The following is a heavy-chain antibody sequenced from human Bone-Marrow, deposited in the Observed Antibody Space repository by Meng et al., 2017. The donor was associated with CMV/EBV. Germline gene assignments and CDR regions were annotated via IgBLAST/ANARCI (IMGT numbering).Heavy chain of an antibody. CDR2: ISSSSSYI. J-gene: IGHJ4*02. Sequence: GESLKISCAASGFTFSSYWMSWVRQAPGKGLEWVSSISSSSSYIYYADSVKGRFTISRDNAKNSLYLQMNSLRAEDTAVYYCARAYSSGWYYWGQGTRVTGYS. D-gene: IGHD6-19*01. CDR3: ARAYSSGWYY. V-gene: IGHV3-21*01. CDR1: GFTFSSYW.